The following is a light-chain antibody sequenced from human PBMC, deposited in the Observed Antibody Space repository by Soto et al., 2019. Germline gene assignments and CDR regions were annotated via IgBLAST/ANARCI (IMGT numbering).Light chain of an antibody. CDR1: QSISSN. CDR3: QQSYSTTWT. CDR2: DAS. V-gene: IGKV3-15*01. J-gene: IGKJ1*01. Sequence: ETVMTQSPATLSVSPGERATLSCRASQSISSNLAWFQQKPGQAPRLLIYDASTMATGFPARFSGSGSGTDFTLTISSLQPEDFATYSCQQSYSTTWTFGQGTKVAI.